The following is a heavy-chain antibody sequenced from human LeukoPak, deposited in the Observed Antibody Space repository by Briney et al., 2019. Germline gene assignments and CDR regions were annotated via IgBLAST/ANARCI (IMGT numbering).Heavy chain of an antibody. J-gene: IGHJ4*02. D-gene: IGHD6-13*01. CDR3: ATGYSSTWYYFDY. Sequence: PSESLSLTCTVSGDSISSYYWSWIRQPPGKGLEWIGYIYHSGSTNYNPSLKSRVTISADTSKDQFSLKLASVTAADTAVYYCATGYSSTWYYFDYWGQGTRVPVSS. CDR1: GDSISSYY. V-gene: IGHV4-59*01. CDR2: IYHSGST.